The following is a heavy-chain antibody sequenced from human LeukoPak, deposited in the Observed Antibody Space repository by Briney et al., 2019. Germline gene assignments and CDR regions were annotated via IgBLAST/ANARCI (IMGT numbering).Heavy chain of an antibody. CDR2: ISPSADST. V-gene: IGHV3-23*01. D-gene: IGHD6-13*01. CDR3: AKRESSSSWYNYFDY. J-gene: IGHJ4*02. CDR1: GFTFSNYA. Sequence: GGSLRLSCAASGFTFSNYAMSWVRQAPGKGLEWVSAISPSADSTSYADSVKGRFTISRDNSKNTLYLQMDSLRAEDTAVYYCAKRESSSSWYNYFDYWGQGTLVTVSS.